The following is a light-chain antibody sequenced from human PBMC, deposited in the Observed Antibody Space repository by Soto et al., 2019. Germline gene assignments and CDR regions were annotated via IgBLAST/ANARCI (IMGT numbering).Light chain of an antibody. J-gene: IGLJ1*01. Sequence: QSALTQPASVSGSPGQSITISCTGTSNDVGSYNLVSWYQQHPGKAPKLMIYEVSKRPSGVSNRFSGSKSGNTASLTISGLQAEDEADYYCCSFAGSSTSYVFGTGTKVTVL. V-gene: IGLV2-23*02. CDR3: CSFAGSSTSYV. CDR2: EVS. CDR1: SNDVGSYNL.